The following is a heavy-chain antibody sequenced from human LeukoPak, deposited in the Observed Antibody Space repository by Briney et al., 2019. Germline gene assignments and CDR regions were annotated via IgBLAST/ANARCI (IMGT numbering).Heavy chain of an antibody. V-gene: IGHV4-34*01. D-gene: IGHD6-13*01. Sequence: SETLSLTCAVYGGSFSGYYWSWIRQPPGKELEWIGEINHSGSTNYNPSLKSRVTISVDTSKNQFSLKLSSVTAADTAVYYCARDSSSWYGGFDYWGQGTLVTVSS. CDR3: ARDSSSWYGGFDY. J-gene: IGHJ4*02. CDR2: INHSGST. CDR1: GGSFSGYY.